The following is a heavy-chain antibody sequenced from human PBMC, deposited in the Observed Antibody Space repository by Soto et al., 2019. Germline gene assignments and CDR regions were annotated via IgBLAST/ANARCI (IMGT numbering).Heavy chain of an antibody. Sequence: SETLSLTCTVSGGSISSYYWSWIRQPPGKGLEWIGYIYYSGSTNYNPSLKSRVTISVDTSKNQFSLKLSSVTAADTAVYYCAREINNYDFWSGYYNRNWFDPWGQGTLVTVSS. D-gene: IGHD3-3*01. CDR2: IYYSGST. CDR3: AREINNYDFWSGYYNRNWFDP. CDR1: GGSISSYY. J-gene: IGHJ5*02. V-gene: IGHV4-59*01.